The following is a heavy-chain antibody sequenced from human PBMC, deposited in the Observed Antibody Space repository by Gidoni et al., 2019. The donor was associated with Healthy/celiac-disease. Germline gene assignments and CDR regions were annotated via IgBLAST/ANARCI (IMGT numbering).Heavy chain of an antibody. CDR2: ISWNSGSI. CDR1: GFPFDDSA. Sequence: EVQLVESGGGLVQPGRSLRLSCAASGFPFDDSAMPWVRQAPGKGLEWVSGISWNSGSIGYADSVKGRFTISRDNAKNSLYLQMNSLRAEDTALYYCAKDIAWGQGTMVTVSS. J-gene: IGHJ3*01. CDR3: AKDIA. V-gene: IGHV3-9*01.